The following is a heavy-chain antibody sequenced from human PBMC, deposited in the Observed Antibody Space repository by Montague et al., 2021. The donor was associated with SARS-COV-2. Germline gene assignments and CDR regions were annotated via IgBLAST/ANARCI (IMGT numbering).Heavy chain of an antibody. CDR3: AKEREVVRAARTLVAFDL. Sequence: SETLSLTCAVYGGSFSVYYWSWLRQSPRSGLEWIAGINHSGTANYNPSLKSRVSISVDTSKNQFTLKLTSVTAADTAVYYCAKEREVVRAARTLVAFDLWGQGTMVTVSS. CDR1: GGSFSVYY. V-gene: IGHV4-34*01. CDR2: INHSGTA. D-gene: IGHD2-2*01. J-gene: IGHJ3*01.